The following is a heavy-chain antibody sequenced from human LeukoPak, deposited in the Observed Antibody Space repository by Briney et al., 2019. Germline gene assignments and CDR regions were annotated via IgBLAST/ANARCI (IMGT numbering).Heavy chain of an antibody. J-gene: IGHJ3*02. CDR3: ASQEASTVIGAFDI. CDR1: GGSISSYY. Sequence: SETLSLTCTVSGGSISSYYWSWIRQHPGKGLEWIGYIYYSGSTYYNPSLKSRVTISVDTSKNQFSLKLSTVTAADTAVYYCASQEASTVIGAFDIWGQGTMVTVSS. CDR2: IYYSGST. D-gene: IGHD4-17*01. V-gene: IGHV4-59*06.